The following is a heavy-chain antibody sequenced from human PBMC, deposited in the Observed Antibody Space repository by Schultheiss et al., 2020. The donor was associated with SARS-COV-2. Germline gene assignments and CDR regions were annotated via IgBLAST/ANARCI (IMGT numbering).Heavy chain of an antibody. D-gene: IGHD3-22*01. CDR1: GLTVSSNY. CDR3: AVKYYYDSSGPRRVVSPFGY. Sequence: GGSLRLSCAASGLTVSSNYMSWVRQAPGKGLEWVSVIYSGGSTYYADSVKGRFTISRDNSKNTVYLQMNSLRAEDTAVYYCAVKYYYDSSGPRRVVSPFGYWGQGTLVTVSS. J-gene: IGHJ4*02. CDR2: IYSGGST. V-gene: IGHV3-66*01.